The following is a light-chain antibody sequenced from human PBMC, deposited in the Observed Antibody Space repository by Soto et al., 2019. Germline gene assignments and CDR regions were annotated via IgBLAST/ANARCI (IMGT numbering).Light chain of an antibody. J-gene: IGKJ4*01. CDR3: QQLSRYPLT. CDR1: QRIASA. Sequence: DIQLTQSPSTLSAYVGDRVTITCRASQRIASAVAWYQQRPGKAPNLLIYQASSLESGVPSRFSGSGSETEGSLTIRALQPEDCETYYCQQLSRYPLTFGGGTKVDIK. CDR2: QAS. V-gene: IGKV1-5*03.